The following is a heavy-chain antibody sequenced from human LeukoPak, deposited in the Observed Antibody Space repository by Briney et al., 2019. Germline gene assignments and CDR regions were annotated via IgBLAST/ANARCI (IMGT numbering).Heavy chain of an antibody. Sequence: GGSLRLSCAASGFTVSSNYMSWVRQAPGKGLEWVSVIYSGGSTYYADSVKGRFTITRDNSKNTLYLHMDSLRPEDTAVYYCARDLLGSYYFDYWGQGTLVTVSS. CDR1: GFTVSSNY. J-gene: IGHJ4*02. D-gene: IGHD2-15*01. CDR2: IYSGGST. V-gene: IGHV3-53*01. CDR3: ARDLLGSYYFDY.